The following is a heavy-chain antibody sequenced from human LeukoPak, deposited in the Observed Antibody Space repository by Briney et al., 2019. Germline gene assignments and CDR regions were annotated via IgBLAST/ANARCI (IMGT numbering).Heavy chain of an antibody. Sequence: PSETLSLTCTVSGGSISSYYWSWIRQPPGKGLEWLWYIYYSGSTNYNPSPNSRDTISVDTSKNQFSLKLSSVTAADTAVYYCSRIGFDWLLRDYYFDYWGQGTLVTVSS. D-gene: IGHD3-9*01. V-gene: IGHV4-59*01. CDR2: IYYSGST. CDR3: SRIGFDWLLRDYYFDY. CDR1: GGSISSYY. J-gene: IGHJ4*02.